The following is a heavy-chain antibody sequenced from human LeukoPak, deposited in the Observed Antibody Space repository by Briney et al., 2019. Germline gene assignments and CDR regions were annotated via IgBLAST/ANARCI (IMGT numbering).Heavy chain of an antibody. D-gene: IGHD6-19*01. CDR1: GFTFSSYS. J-gene: IGHJ4*02. Sequence: GGSLRLSCAASGFTFSSYSMNWVRQAPGKGLEWVSSISSSSSYIYYADSVKGRFTISRDNAKNSLYLRMNSLRAEDTAVYYCARDMGSSGHYDYWGQGTLVTVSS. V-gene: IGHV3-21*01. CDR2: ISSSSSYI. CDR3: ARDMGSSGHYDY.